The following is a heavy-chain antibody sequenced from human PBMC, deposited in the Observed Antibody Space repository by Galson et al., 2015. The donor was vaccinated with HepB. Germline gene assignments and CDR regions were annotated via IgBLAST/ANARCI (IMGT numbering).Heavy chain of an antibody. D-gene: IGHD5-18*01. CDR1: GFAFDTHA. J-gene: IGHJ5*01. Sequence: SLRLSCAASGFAFDTHAMSWVRQAPGRGLEWISGISGNGNSTFYADSVKGRFTVSRDNSNNMLYLQMNSLTAEDAGLYFCAKGYGLFDSWGQGILVTVSS. V-gene: IGHV3-23*01. CDR3: AKGYGLFDS. CDR2: ISGNGNST.